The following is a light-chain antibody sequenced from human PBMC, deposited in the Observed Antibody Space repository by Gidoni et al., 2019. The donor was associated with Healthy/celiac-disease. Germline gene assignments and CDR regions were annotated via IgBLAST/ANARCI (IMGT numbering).Light chain of an antibody. V-gene: IGKV3-20*01. CDR2: GAS. CDR1: QSVSSSY. CDR3: QQYGSSPPYS. J-gene: IGKJ2*03. Sequence: EIVLTQSPGTLSLSPGERATRSCRASQSVSSSYLAWYQQKPGQAPRLLIYGASSRPTGIPDRFSGSGSGTDFTLTISRLEPEDFAVYYCQQYGSSPPYSFGQGTKLEIK.